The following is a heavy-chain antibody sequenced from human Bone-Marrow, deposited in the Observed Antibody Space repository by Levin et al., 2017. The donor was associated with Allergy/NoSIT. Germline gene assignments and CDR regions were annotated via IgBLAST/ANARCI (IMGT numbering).Heavy chain of an antibody. V-gene: IGHV3-30*18. Sequence: GGSLRLSCVASGFTFDTSVVHWVRQAPGKGLEWVALISYDGSEQFYADSVKGRFTISRDQSKNTLYLQMDSLRPEDTALYYCTKERRGWYSENWGQGTLVTVSS. J-gene: IGHJ4*02. D-gene: IGHD6-19*01. CDR1: GFTFDTSV. CDR2: ISYDGSEQ. CDR3: TKERRGWYSEN.